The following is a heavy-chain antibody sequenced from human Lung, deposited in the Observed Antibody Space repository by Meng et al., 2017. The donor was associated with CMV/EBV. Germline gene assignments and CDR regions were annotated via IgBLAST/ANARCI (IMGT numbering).Heavy chain of an antibody. Sequence: SCAASGFTFSSYSMNWVRQAPGKGLEWVSSISSSSSYIYYADSVKGRFTISRDNAKNSLYLQMNSLRAEDTAVYYCARASVVVAARYYFDYWGQGTXVTV. J-gene: IGHJ4*02. CDR1: GFTFSSYS. V-gene: IGHV3-21*01. D-gene: IGHD2-15*01. CDR3: ARASVVVAARYYFDY. CDR2: ISSSSSYI.